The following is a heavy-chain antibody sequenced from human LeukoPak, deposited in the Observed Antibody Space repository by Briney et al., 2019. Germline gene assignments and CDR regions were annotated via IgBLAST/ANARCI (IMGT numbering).Heavy chain of an antibody. Sequence: SVKVSCKASGGTFSSYAISWVRQAPGQGLEWMGGIIPIFGTANYAQKFQGRVTITADESTSTAYMELSSLRPEDTAVYYCARGLGIAAMSYFDYWGQGTLVTVSS. CDR2: IIPIFGTA. CDR1: GGTFSSYA. CDR3: ARGLGIAAMSYFDY. J-gene: IGHJ4*02. D-gene: IGHD2-2*01. V-gene: IGHV1-69*01.